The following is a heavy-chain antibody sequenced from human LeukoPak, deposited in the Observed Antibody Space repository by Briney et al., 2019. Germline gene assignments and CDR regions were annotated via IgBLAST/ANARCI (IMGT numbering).Heavy chain of an antibody. V-gene: IGHV3-53*01. D-gene: IGHD4-11*01. Sequence: GGSLRLSCAASGFTVSSNYMSWVRQAPGKGLEWVSVIYSSGSTYYADSVKGRFTISRDNVKNSVSLQMNSLRVEDTAMYYCARDPGYSEFDVWGQGIMVIVSS. CDR1: GFTVSSNY. J-gene: IGHJ3*01. CDR3: ARDPGYSEFDV. CDR2: IYSSGST.